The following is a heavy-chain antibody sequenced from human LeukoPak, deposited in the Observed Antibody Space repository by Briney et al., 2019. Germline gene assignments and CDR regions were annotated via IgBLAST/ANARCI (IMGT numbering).Heavy chain of an antibody. J-gene: IGHJ4*02. CDR1: GFTLSSLA. CDR2: IWYDGSNK. V-gene: IGHV3-33*06. CDR3: AKDGHGDYEGYFDY. Sequence: GGSLRLSCAASGFTLSSLAMHWVRQAPGKGLEWVAVIWYDGSNKYYADSVKGRFTISRDNSKNTLYLQMNSLRAEDTAVYYCAKDGHGDYEGYFDYWGQGTLVTVSS. D-gene: IGHD4-17*01.